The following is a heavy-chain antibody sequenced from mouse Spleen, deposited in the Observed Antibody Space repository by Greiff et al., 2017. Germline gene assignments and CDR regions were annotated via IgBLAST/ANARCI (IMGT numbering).Heavy chain of an antibody. CDR2: IYPGDGDT. CDR1: GYAFSSSW. CDR3: TKPGTLWYFDV. D-gene: IGHD4-1*01. Sequence: QVQLQQSGPELVKPGASVKISCKASGYAFSSSWMNWVKQRPGKGLEWIGRIYPGDGDTNYNGKFKGKATLTADKSSSTAYMQLSSLTSEDSAVYFCTKPGTLWYFDVWGTGTTVTVSS. J-gene: IGHJ1*03. V-gene: IGHV1-82*01.